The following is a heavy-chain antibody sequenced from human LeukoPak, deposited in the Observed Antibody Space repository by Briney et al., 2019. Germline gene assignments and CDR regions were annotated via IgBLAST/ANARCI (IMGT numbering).Heavy chain of an antibody. J-gene: IGHJ4*02. Sequence: ASVKVSCKASGYTFTSYGISWVRHAPGQGLDWMGIINPSGGSTNYAQKFQGRVTMTRDMSTSTVYMELSSLRSEDTAVYYCARDSTLDYWGQGTLVTVSS. CDR3: ARDSTLDY. V-gene: IGHV1-46*01. CDR1: GYTFTSYG. CDR2: INPSGGST.